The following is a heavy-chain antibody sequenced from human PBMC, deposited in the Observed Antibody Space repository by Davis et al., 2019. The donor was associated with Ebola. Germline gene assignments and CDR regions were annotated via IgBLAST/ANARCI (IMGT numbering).Heavy chain of an antibody. D-gene: IGHD3-9*01. V-gene: IGHV1-18*04. CDR1: GYTFTSYG. Sequence: ASVKVSCKASGYTFTSYGITWVRQAPGQGLEWVGWISAYNGKTDYAQKFQGRLTMTTETSTSTAYMEMRSLTSDDTAVYYCARVYDILTGPPVYWGQGTLVTVSS. CDR3: ARVYDILTGPPVY. CDR2: ISAYNGKT. J-gene: IGHJ4*02.